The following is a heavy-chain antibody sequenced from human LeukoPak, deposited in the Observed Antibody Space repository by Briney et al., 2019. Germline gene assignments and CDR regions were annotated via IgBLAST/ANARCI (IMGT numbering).Heavy chain of an antibody. V-gene: IGHV3-21*06. J-gene: IGHJ2*01. D-gene: IGHD6-6*01. CDR2: ISTSSTCI. CDR3: ARASSIAARLVRYFDL. CDR1: GFTFSSYG. Sequence: GGPLRLSCAASGFTFSSYGMSWVRQAPGKGLEWISSISTSSTCIYYADSVKGRFTISRDNAKNSIFLEMNSLRADDTGVYYCARASSIAARLVRYFDLWGRGTLVTVSS.